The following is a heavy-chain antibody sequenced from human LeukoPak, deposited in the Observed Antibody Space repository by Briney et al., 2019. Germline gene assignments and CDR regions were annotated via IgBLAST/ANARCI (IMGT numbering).Heavy chain of an antibody. D-gene: IGHD1-26*01. CDR1: GFTFDNYR. CDR3: TKRVKYGGTWDHFAD. J-gene: IGHJ4*02. V-gene: IGHV3-23*01. Sequence: PGGSLRLSCAASGFTFDNYRMSWVRQAPGKGLEWASTVNAHGGNTYYADSVKGRFTISRDNSKSTLILQMNSLRVEDTALYYCTKRVKYGGTWDHFADWGQGTLVTVSS. CDR2: VNAHGGNT.